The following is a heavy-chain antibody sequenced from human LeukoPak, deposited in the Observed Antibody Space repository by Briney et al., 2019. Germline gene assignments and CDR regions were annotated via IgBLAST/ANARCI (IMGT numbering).Heavy chain of an antibody. CDR2: IRRGTNGYTT. CDR1: GFTFSDYI. V-gene: IGHV3-72*01. D-gene: IGHD3-16*01. J-gene: IGHJ3*01. CDR3: TRDGGEGGNSAFDV. Sequence: PGGSLRLSCAASGFTFSDYILDWVRQAPGKGLEWVGRIRRGTNGYTTEYAASVKGRFIISRDDSKNSLYLHMNSLKIEDTAVYHCTRDGGEGGNSAFDVWGRGTMDTVSS.